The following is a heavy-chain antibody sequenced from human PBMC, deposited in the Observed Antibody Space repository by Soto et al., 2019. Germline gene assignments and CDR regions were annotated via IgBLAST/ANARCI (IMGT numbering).Heavy chain of an antibody. CDR3: ARSNSSGYGDD. CDR2: IKTDGSYT. Sequence: PGGSLRLSCAASGFTFSTYWMHWVRQATGKGLVWVSRIKTDGSYTNYADSVKGRFTISRDNAKNTLYLQMNSLRAEETAMYYCARSNSSGYGDDWGQGTLVTVSS. J-gene: IGHJ4*02. CDR1: GFTFSTYW. D-gene: IGHD5-12*01. V-gene: IGHV3-74*01.